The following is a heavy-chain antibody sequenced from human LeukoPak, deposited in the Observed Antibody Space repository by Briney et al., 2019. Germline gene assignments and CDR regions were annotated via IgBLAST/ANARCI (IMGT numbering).Heavy chain of an antibody. CDR1: GFTFDDYA. V-gene: IGHV3-9*01. CDR2: ISWNSGSI. CDR3: AKDLQHYYDSSGCIDY. D-gene: IGHD3-22*01. Sequence: GGSLRLSCVASGFTFDDYAMHWVRQAPGKGLEGVSGISWNSGSIGYADSVKGRFTISRDNAKNSLYLQMNSLRAEDTALYYCAKDLQHYYDSSGCIDYWGQGTLVTVSS. J-gene: IGHJ4*02.